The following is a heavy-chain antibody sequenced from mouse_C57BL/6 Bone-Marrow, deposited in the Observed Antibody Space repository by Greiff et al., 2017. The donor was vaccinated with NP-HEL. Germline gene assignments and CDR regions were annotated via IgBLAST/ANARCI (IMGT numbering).Heavy chain of an antibody. Sequence: VQGVESGPGLVAPSQSLSITCTVSGFSLTSYAISWVRQPPGKGLEWLGVIWTGGGTNYNSALKSRLSISKDNSKSQVFLKMNSLQTDDTARYYCARITTVVAPYAMDYWGQGTSVTVSS. J-gene: IGHJ4*01. CDR3: ARITTVVAPYAMDY. V-gene: IGHV2-9-1*01. D-gene: IGHD1-1*01. CDR2: IWTGGGT. CDR1: GFSLTSYA.